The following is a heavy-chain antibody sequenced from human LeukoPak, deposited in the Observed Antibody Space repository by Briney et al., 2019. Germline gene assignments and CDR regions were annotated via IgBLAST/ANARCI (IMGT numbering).Heavy chain of an antibody. D-gene: IGHD5-24*01. CDR1: GSPFTSYW. Sequence: GEPLQISCQGSGSPFTSYWIGGVRQMHGKGLEWMGIIYPGDSDTRYSPSFQGQVTISADKSISTAYLQWSSLKASDTAMYYCARVEMDPRAFDIWGQGTMVTVSS. J-gene: IGHJ3*02. CDR3: ARVEMDPRAFDI. V-gene: IGHV5-51*01. CDR2: IYPGDSDT.